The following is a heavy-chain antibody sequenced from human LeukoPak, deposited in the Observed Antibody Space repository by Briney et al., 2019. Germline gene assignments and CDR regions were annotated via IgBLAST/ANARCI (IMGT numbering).Heavy chain of an antibody. V-gene: IGHV3-21*01. CDR1: GFTFSSYS. CDR3: ARERGYSSSWYWSGYFDY. D-gene: IGHD6-13*01. Sequence: GGSLRLSCAASGFTFSSYSMNWVRQAPGKGLGGVSSISSSSSYIYYADSVKGRFTISRDNAKNSLYLQMNSLRAEDTAVYYCARERGYSSSWYWSGYFDYWGQGTLVTVSS. CDR2: ISSSSSYI. J-gene: IGHJ4*02.